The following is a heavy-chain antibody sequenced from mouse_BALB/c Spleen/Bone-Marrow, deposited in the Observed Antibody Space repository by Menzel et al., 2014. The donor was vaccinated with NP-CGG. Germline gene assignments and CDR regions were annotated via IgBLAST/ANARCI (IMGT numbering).Heavy chain of an antibody. CDR3: ARSGYGSNYDY. D-gene: IGHD1-1*01. CDR1: GYAFSAYW. J-gene: IGHJ2*01. Sequence: VQLVESGAELVRPGSSVKISCKASGYAFSAYWVIWVKQRPGQGLEWIGQIYPGDGDTNYNGKFKGKATLTADKSSSTAYMQLSSLTSEDSAVYVCARSGYGSNYDYWGQGTTLTVSS. V-gene: IGHV1-80*01. CDR2: IYPGDGDT.